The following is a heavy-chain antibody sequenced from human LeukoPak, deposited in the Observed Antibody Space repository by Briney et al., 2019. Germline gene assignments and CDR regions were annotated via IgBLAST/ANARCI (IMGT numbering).Heavy chain of an antibody. CDR2: ISYDGSNK. D-gene: IGHD2-15*01. V-gene: IGHV3-30*04. CDR3: ARDRGYCSGGSCYAAYYFDY. J-gene: IGHJ4*02. Sequence: GGSLRLSCAASGFTFSNYAMHWVRQAPGKGLEWVAVISYDGSNKCYADSVKGRFTISRDNSKNTLYLQMNSLRAEDTAVYYCARDRGYCSGGSCYAAYYFDYWGQGTLVTVSS. CDR1: GFTFSNYA.